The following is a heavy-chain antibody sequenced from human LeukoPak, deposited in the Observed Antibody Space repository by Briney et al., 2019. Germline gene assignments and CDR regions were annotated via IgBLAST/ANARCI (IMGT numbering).Heavy chain of an antibody. V-gene: IGHV3-21*01. Sequence: GGSLRLSCAASGFTFSSYSMNWVRQAPGRGLEWVSSISSSSTYIYYADSVKGRFTISRDNAKNSLSLQMNSLRAEDTAVYYCAREALNMYYGMDVWGQGTTVTVSS. CDR1: GFTFSSYS. D-gene: IGHD1/OR15-1a*01. J-gene: IGHJ6*02. CDR3: AREALNMYYGMDV. CDR2: ISSSSTYI.